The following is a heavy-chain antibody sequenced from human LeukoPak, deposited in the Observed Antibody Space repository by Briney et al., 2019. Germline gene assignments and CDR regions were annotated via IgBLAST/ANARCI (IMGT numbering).Heavy chain of an antibody. CDR2: INAGNGNT. V-gene: IGHV1-3*01. Sequence: ASAKVSCKASGYTFTSYAMHWVRQAPGQRLEWMGWINAGNGNTKYSQKFQGRVTITRDTSASTAYMELSSLRSEDTAVYHCARAAGYCSGGSCYLNWFDPWARNPGHRLL. J-gene: IGHJ5*02. D-gene: IGHD2-15*01. CDR3: ARAAGYCSGGSCYLNWFDP. CDR1: GYTFTSYA.